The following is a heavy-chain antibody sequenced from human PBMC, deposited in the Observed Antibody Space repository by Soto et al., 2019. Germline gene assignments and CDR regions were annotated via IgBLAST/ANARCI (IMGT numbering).Heavy chain of an antibody. CDR1: VGSISSYY. V-gene: IGHV4-59*01. Sequence: TAETLCLTCTFSVGSISSYYWSWIRQPPGKGLEWIGYIYYSGSTNYNPSLKSRVTISVDTSKNQFSLKLSSVTAADTAVYYCARGIAVAGGGVFWFDPWGQGTMVTVSS. D-gene: IGHD6-19*01. CDR3: ARGIAVAGGGVFWFDP. J-gene: IGHJ5*02. CDR2: IYYSGST.